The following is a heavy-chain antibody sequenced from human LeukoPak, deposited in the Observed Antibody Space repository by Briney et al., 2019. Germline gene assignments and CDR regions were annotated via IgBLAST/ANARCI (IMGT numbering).Heavy chain of an antibody. J-gene: IGHJ4*02. Sequence: SETLSLTCTVSGGSVSSGSYYWSWIRQPPGKGLEWIGYIYYSGSTNNNPSLKSRVTMSVDTSKNQFSLKLSSVTAADTAVYYCARESRYGDYVKYWGQGTLVTVSS. D-gene: IGHD4-17*01. CDR1: GGSVSSGSYY. V-gene: IGHV4-61*01. CDR3: ARESRYGDYVKY. CDR2: IYYSGST.